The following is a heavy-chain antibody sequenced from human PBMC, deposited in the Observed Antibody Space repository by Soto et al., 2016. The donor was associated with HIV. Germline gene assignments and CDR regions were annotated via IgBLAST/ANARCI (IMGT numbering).Heavy chain of an antibody. J-gene: IGHJ6*03. CDR1: GFTFSSYS. Sequence: EAQLVESGGTMGQPGASLRISCAASGFTFSSYSMNWVRQAPGKGLEWVSYISSSGNNIYYADSVKGRFNVSRDNTKNLLFLEMNSLRVEDSAVYYCARDRPTLEWLQYYYYYYMDVWGEGTTVTVSS. CDR3: ARDRPTLEWLQYYYYYYMDV. D-gene: IGHD3-3*01. CDR2: ISSSGNNI. V-gene: IGHV3-48*01.